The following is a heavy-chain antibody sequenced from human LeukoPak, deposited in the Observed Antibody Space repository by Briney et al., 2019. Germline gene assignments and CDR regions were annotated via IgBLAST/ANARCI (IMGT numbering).Heavy chain of an antibody. V-gene: IGHV4-59*08. CDR2: IHHSGSA. Sequence: SETLSLTCTVPDDSISSYYWIWIRQPPGKGLEWIGYIHHSGSANYNPSLRSRITMSVDTSKNHFSLSLTSVTAADTAVYYCARLPGCSGADCFRAFDIWGQGTMVTVSS. D-gene: IGHD2-21*02. CDR3: ARLPGCSGADCFRAFDI. CDR1: DDSISSYY. J-gene: IGHJ3*02.